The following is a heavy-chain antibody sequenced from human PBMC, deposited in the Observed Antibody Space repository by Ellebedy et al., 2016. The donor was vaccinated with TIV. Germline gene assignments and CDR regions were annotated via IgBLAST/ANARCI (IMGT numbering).Heavy chain of an antibody. V-gene: IGHV3-74*01. J-gene: IGHJ5*02. Sequence: GGSLRLXCAASGFTFSSYSMNWVRQAPGKGLVWVSRINSDGSSTNYADSVKGRFTISRDNAKNTLYLQLNSLRAEDTAVYYCSRGNKTFNPWGQGTLVTVSS. CDR2: INSDGSST. D-gene: IGHD2/OR15-2a*01. CDR3: SRGNKTFNP. CDR1: GFTFSSYS.